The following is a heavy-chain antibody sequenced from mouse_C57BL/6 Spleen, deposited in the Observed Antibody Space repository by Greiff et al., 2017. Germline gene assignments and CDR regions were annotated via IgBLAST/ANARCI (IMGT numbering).Heavy chain of an antibody. J-gene: IGHJ1*03. Sequence: EVQLQQSGPELVKPGASVKMSCKASGYTFTDYNMHWVKQSHGKSLEWIGYINPNNGGTSYNQKFKGKATLTVDKSTSTAYMEIRSLTSEDSAVYYCARDIYEFYWYFDVWGTGTTVTVSS. D-gene: IGHD1-3*01. CDR1: GYTFTDYN. CDR2: INPNNGGT. CDR3: ARDIYEFYWYFDV. V-gene: IGHV1-22*01.